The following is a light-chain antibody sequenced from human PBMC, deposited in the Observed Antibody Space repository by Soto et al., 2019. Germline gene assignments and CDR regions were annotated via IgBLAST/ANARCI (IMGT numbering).Light chain of an antibody. Sequence: EIVLTQSPGTLSLSPGERATLSCRASQSVSSSYLAWYPQKPGQAPRLLIYGTSGRATGIPDRFSGSGSGIDCTLTISRLEPEDFAVYDCQQYGSSPPFTFGQGTRLEIK. J-gene: IGKJ5*01. CDR1: QSVSSSY. CDR2: GTS. CDR3: QQYGSSPPFT. V-gene: IGKV3-20*01.